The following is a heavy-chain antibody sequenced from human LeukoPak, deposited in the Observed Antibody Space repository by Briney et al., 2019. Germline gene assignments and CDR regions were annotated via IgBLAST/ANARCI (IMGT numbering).Heavy chain of an antibody. V-gene: IGHV5-51*01. D-gene: IGHD2-2*01. CDR3: ARRKGCSNASGPPDY. CDR2: IYPGDSDT. J-gene: IGHJ4*02. Sequence: AESLKIPSRASAYISTTYWIGCVRQMPANSLEWMGSIYPGDSDTRYSPSFQGQVTISADKSISTAYLQPSSLKASYTTMYYCARRKGCSNASGPPDYWGQGTLVTVSS. CDR1: AYISTTYW.